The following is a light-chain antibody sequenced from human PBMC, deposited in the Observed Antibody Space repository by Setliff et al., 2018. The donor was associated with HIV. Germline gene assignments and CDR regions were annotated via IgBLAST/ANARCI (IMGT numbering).Light chain of an antibody. CDR2: EVN. V-gene: IGLV2-14*01. CDR3: TSYTTSTTLV. Sequence: QSALTQPASVSGSPGQSITISCTGTRSDIGAYNYVSWYQQHPSKAPQLLISEVNKRPSGVSNRFSGSRTGNTASLTISGLQADDESDYYCTSYTTSTTLVFGGGTKVTVL. J-gene: IGLJ3*02. CDR1: RSDIGAYNY.